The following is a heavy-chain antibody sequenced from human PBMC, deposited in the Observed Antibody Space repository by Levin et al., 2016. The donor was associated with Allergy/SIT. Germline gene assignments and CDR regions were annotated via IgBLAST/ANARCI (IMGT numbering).Heavy chain of an antibody. Sequence: SETLSLTCAVYGGSFSGYYWSWIRQPPGKGLEWIGEINHSGSTNYNPSLKSRVTISVDTSKNQFSLKLSSVTAADTAVYYCAGWIQLWLTPGWFDPWGQGTLVTVSS. J-gene: IGHJ5*02. CDR1: GGSFSGYY. CDR3: AGWIQLWLTPGWFDP. V-gene: IGHV4-34*01. CDR2: INHSGST. D-gene: IGHD5-18*01.